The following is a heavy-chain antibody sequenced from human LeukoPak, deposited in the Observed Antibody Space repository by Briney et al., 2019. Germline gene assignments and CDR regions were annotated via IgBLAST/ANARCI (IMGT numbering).Heavy chain of an antibody. CDR1: GGSISSYY. CDR2: IYYSGST. V-gene: IGHV4-59*08. D-gene: IGHD6-13*01. Sequence: SETLSLTCTVSGGSISSYYWSWIRQPPGKGLEWIGYIYYSGSTNYNPSLKSRVTISVDTSKDQLSLKLSSVTAADTAVYYCARHVFSSWTDNWFDPWGQGTLVTVSS. J-gene: IGHJ5*02. CDR3: ARHVFSSWTDNWFDP.